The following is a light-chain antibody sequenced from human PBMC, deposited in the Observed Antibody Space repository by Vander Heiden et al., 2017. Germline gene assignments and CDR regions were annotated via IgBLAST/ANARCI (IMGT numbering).Light chain of an antibody. CDR3: QQYNNWPPYT. J-gene: IGKJ2*01. V-gene: IGKV3-15*01. Sequence: EIMMTRSPATLSVSPGEKATLSCRASQSVSSNLAWYQQKPGQAPRLLIYGASTRATGIPARFSGSGSGTEFTLTISSLQSEDFAVYYCQQYNNWPPYTFGQGTKLEIK. CDR1: QSVSSN. CDR2: GAS.